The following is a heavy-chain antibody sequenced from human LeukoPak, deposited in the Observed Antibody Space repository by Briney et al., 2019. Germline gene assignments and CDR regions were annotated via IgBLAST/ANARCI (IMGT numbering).Heavy chain of an antibody. J-gene: IGHJ4*02. CDR2: IYHSGST. CDR1: GGSISSSNW. CDR3: ARVGYCTNGVCYLLDY. Sequence: SETLSLTCAVSGGSISSSNWWSWVRQPPGKGLEWIGEIYHSGSTNYNPSLKSRVTISVDKSKNQFSLKLSSATAADTAVYYCARVGYCTNGVCYLLDYWGQGTLVTVSS. V-gene: IGHV4-4*02. D-gene: IGHD2-8*01.